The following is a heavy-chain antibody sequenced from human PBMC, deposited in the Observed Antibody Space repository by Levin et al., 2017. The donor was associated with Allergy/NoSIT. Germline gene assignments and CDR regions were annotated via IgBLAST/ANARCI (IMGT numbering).Heavy chain of an antibody. CDR1: GASLSSGGYS. D-gene: IGHD4-17*01. J-gene: IGHJ4*02. CDR2: MYQSGTT. V-gene: IGHV4-30-2*01. CDR3: VDCNYGDMFLDY. Sequence: SETLSLTCAVSGASLSSGGYSWTWIRQPPGKGPEWVGCMYQSGTTFYNPSLESRVTISVDWSKNQFSLRLRSVTAADTAVYYCVDCNYGDMFLDYWGQGSLVTVSS.